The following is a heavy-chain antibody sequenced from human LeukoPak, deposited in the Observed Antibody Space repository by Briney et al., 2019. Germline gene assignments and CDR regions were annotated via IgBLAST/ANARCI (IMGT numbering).Heavy chain of an antibody. J-gene: IGHJ4*02. CDR2: IYYSGST. CDR1: GGSISSGDYY. CDR3: ARGTWSSSIDY. Sequence: SETLSLTCTVSGGSISSGDYYWSWIRQPPGKGLEWIGYIYYSGSTYYNPSLKSRLTISGDTSKNQFSLRLSSVTAADTAVYYCARGTWSSSIDYWGQGTLVTVSS. V-gene: IGHV4-30-4*01. D-gene: IGHD6-6*01.